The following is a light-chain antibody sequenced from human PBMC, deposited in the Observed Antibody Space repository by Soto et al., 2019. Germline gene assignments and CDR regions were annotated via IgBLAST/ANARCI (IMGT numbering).Light chain of an antibody. CDR3: CSYAGSNWGYV. CDR1: SSDIGSYHL. Sequence: SSLTQPSSVYGSPGQSITISCTGTSSDIGSYHLVSWYQHQSGKAPKLIIYKVSQWPSGASDRFSASKSGNTASLTISGLQAEDEADYYCCSYAGSNWGYVFGTGTKVTV. CDR2: KVS. J-gene: IGLJ1*01. V-gene: IGLV2-23*02.